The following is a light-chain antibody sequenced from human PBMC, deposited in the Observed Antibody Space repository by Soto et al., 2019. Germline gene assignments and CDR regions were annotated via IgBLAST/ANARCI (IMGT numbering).Light chain of an antibody. V-gene: IGKV1-16*02. CDR1: QGISNY. CDR3: QHYNSYPIT. CDR2: GAS. Sequence: DIQMTQSPSSLSASVGDRVTITCRARQGISNYVAWFQQKPGKAPKSLIYGASSLRSGVPSKFSGSGSGTDFTLPISNLQPEDFATYYCQHYNSYPITFGQGTRLEI. J-gene: IGKJ5*01.